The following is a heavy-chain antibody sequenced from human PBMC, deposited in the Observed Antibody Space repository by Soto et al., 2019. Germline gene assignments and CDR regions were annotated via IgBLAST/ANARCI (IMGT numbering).Heavy chain of an antibody. Sequence: GESLKISCKGSGYSFTSYWISWVRQMPGKGLEWMGRIDPSDSYTNYSPSFQGHVTISADKSISTAYLQWSSLKASDTAMYYCARHGKYCSGGSCYGYYYYGMDVWGQGTTVTVSS. CDR3: ARHGKYCSGGSCYGYYYYGMDV. V-gene: IGHV5-10-1*01. D-gene: IGHD2-15*01. J-gene: IGHJ6*02. CDR2: IDPSDSYT. CDR1: GYSFTSYW.